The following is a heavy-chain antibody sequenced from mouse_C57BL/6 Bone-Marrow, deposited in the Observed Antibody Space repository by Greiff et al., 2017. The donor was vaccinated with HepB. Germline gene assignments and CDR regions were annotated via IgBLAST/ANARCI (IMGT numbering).Heavy chain of an antibody. J-gene: IGHJ4*01. Sequence: VQLQQSGPELVKPGASVKISCKASGYTFTDYYMNWVKQSHGKSLEWIGDINPNNGGTSYNQKFKGKATLTVDKSSSRAYMELRSLTSEDSAVYYCATSNPFYAMDYWGQGTSVTVSS. CDR1: GYTFTDYY. CDR2: INPNNGGT. CDR3: ATSNPFYAMDY. V-gene: IGHV1-26*01.